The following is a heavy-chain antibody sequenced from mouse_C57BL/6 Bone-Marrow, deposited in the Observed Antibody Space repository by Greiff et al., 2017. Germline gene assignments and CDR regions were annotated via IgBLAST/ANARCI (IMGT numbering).Heavy chain of an antibody. V-gene: IGHV1-81*01. CDR3: AKSLSYAMDY. D-gene: IGHD6-2*01. J-gene: IGHJ4*01. CDR2: IYPRSGNT. CDR1: GYTFTSYG. Sequence: VQLQQSGAELARPGASVKLSCKASGYTFTSYGISWVNQRTGQGLEWIGEIYPRSGNTYYNEKFKGKATLTADKSSSTAYMELRSLTSEDSAVYFCAKSLSYAMDYWGQGTSVTVSS.